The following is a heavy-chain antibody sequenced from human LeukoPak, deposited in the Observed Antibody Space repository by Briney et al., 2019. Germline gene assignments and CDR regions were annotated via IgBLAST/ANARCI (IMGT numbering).Heavy chain of an antibody. D-gene: IGHD1-1*01. CDR2: INHRGDT. Sequence: SETLSLTCAVYGGSFSSYYWSWIRQSPGKGLEWMAEINHRGDTNYNPSVKSRVTISVDTSKNQFSLKVTSLTAADTAVYYCARGPTISETGYFDYWGQGTLVTVSS. CDR1: GGSFSSYY. CDR3: ARGPTISETGYFDY. V-gene: IGHV4-34*01. J-gene: IGHJ4*03.